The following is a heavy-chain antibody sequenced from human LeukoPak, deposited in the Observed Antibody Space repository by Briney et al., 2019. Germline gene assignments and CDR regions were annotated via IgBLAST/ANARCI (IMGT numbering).Heavy chain of an antibody. Sequence: ASVKVSCKAFGYTFTSYDINWVRQDTVQGLDLMGRMNPNSGNTGYAQKFQGRVTMTRNTSISTAYMELSSLRSEDTAVYYCARGAYYYYMDVWGKGTTVTVSS. CDR3: ARGAYYYYMDV. V-gene: IGHV1-8*01. CDR1: GYTFTSYD. CDR2: MNPNSGNT. J-gene: IGHJ6*03.